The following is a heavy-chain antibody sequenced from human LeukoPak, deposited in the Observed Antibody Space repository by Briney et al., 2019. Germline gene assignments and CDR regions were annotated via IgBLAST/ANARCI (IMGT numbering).Heavy chain of an antibody. J-gene: IGHJ4*02. CDR3: ARKYGRGNYYFDY. Sequence: GESLKISCKGSGYSFTNYWIGWVRQMPGKGLEWMGIIYPGDSDTRYRPSFQGQVTISADKSNSTAYLQWSSLKASDTAMYYCARKYGRGNYYFDYWGQGTLVTVSS. V-gene: IGHV5-51*01. CDR1: GYSFTNYW. D-gene: IGHD3-16*01. CDR2: IYPGDSDT.